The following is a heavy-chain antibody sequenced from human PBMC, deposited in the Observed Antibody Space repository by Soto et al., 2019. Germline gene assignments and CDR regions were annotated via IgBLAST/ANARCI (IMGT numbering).Heavy chain of an antibody. CDR2: ISYDGSNK. CDR1: GFTFSSYG. J-gene: IGHJ3*02. V-gene: IGHV3-30*18. Sequence: GGSLRLSCAASGFTFSSYGMHWVRQAPGKGLEWVAVISYDGSNKYYADSVKGRFTISRDNSKNTLYLQMNSLRAEDTAVYYCAKDLRGVPNYDYIWGSYLDAFDIWGQGTMVTVSS. D-gene: IGHD3-16*02. CDR3: AKDLRGVPNYDYIWGSYLDAFDI.